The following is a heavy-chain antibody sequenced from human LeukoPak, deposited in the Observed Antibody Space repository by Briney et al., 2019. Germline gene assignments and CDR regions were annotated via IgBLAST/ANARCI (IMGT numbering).Heavy chain of an antibody. CDR1: GGSISSDGYY. CDR3: ARGEQMGWLQQSYYFDY. J-gene: IGHJ4*02. CDR2: IYYSGST. D-gene: IGHD5-24*01. V-gene: IGHV4-61*08. Sequence: SETLSLTCTVSGGSISSDGYYWSWIRQPPGKGLEWIGYIYYSGSTNYNPSLKSRVTISVDTSKNQFSLKLSSVTAAGTAVYYCARGEQMGWLQQSYYFDYWGQGTLVTVSS.